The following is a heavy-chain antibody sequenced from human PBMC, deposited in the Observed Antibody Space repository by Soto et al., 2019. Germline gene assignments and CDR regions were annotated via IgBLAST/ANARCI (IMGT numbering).Heavy chain of an antibody. CDR3: ARHTRSGCRRPSCSTDG. D-gene: IGHD2-2*02. V-gene: IGHV4-39*01. CDR2: IYYSGST. J-gene: IGHJ6*02. Sequence: SETLSLTCNVSGGSISSSSYYWGWIRQPPGKGLEWIGSIYYSGSTYYNPSLKSRVTISVDTSKNQFSLKLSSVTAADTAVYYCARHTRSGCRRPSCSTDGRGQGTTVTLFS. CDR1: GGSISSSSYY.